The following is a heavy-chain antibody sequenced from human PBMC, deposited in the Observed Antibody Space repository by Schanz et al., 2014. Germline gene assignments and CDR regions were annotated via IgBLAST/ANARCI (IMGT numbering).Heavy chain of an antibody. CDR2: ISYDGSHK. CDR1: GFTFFTYN. CDR3: ARVWKDQYIVVRSGWSDGMDV. J-gene: IGHJ6*02. D-gene: IGHD3-22*01. V-gene: IGHV3-30*03. Sequence: VYLVESGGGLVQPGGSLRLSCAASGFTFFTYNMNWVRQAPGRGLEWVAVISYDGSHKDYADSVKGRFTISRDNSKNTLSLQMNSLRAEDTAVYYCARVWKDQYIVVRSGWSDGMDVWGQGTAVTVSS.